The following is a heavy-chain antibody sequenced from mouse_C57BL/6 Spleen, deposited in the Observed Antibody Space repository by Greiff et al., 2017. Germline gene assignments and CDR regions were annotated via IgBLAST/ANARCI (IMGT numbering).Heavy chain of an antibody. J-gene: IGHJ4*01. CDR2: IYPGDGDT. Sequence: VQLQQSGAELVKPGASVTISCKASGYAFSSYWMNWVKQRPGKGLEWLGQIYPGDGDTNYNGKFKGKATLTADKSSSTAYMQLSSLTSEDSAVYFCARRHYYGSSYAMDYWGQGTSVTVSS. CDR1: GYAFSSYW. V-gene: IGHV1-80*01. D-gene: IGHD1-1*01. CDR3: ARRHYYGSSYAMDY.